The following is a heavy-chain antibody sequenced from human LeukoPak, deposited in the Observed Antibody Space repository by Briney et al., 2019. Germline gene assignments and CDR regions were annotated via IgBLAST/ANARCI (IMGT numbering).Heavy chain of an antibody. CDR2: IYSGGDT. Sequence: PGGSLRLSCAASGFTVSTNYMSWVRQAPGRGLEWVSVIYSGGDTYYTDSVKGRLTISRDNSKNTVYLQMNSLRAEDTAVYYCARESTVVTPGVFDHWGQGTLVTVSS. V-gene: IGHV3-66*01. CDR3: ARESTVVTPGVFDH. J-gene: IGHJ4*02. D-gene: IGHD4-23*01. CDR1: GFTVSTNY.